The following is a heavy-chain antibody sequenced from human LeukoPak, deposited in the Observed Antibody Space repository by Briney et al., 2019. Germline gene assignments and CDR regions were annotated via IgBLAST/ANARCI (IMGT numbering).Heavy chain of an antibody. V-gene: IGHV4-34*01. D-gene: IGHD3-10*01. CDR2: INHSGST. CDR1: GGSFSGYY. Sequence: PSETLSLTCAVYGGSFSGYYWSWIRQPPGKGLEWIGEINHSGSTNYNPSLKSRVTISVDTSKNQFSLKLSSVTAADMAVYYCARGNLKYYGTDYWGQGTLVTVSS. CDR3: ARGNLKYYGTDY. J-gene: IGHJ4*02.